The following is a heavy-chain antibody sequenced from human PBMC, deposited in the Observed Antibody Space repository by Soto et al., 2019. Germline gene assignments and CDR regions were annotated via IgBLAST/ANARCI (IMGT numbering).Heavy chain of an antibody. V-gene: IGHV1-18*04. CDR1: GYTFITYA. D-gene: IGHD3-3*01. CDR3: ARVFVSAGAGWFVL. Sequence: ASVKVSCKASGYTFITYAINWVRQAPGQGLEWMGWISAYNGNTNYAQKLQGRVTMTTDPSTSTAYMELRSLRSDDTAVYYCARVFVSAGAGWFVLWGQGTPVTVSS. J-gene: IGHJ5*02. CDR2: ISAYNGNT.